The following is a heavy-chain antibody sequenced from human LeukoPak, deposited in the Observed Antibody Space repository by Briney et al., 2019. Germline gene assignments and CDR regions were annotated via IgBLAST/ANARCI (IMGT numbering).Heavy chain of an antibody. J-gene: IGHJ4*02. V-gene: IGHV3-23*01. Sequence: PGGPLRLSCAASGFTFSSYAMSWVRQAPGKGLEWVSAISSSGDTYYAGSVKGRFTISRDNSKNTLYLQMNSLRAEDTAIYYCAKDAVGATAYYFDYWGQGSLVTVSS. CDR3: AKDAVGATAYYFDY. CDR2: ISSSGDT. D-gene: IGHD1-26*01. CDR1: GFTFSSYA.